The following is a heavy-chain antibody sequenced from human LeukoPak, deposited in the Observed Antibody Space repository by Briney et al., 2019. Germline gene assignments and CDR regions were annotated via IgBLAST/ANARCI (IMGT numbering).Heavy chain of an antibody. J-gene: IGHJ6*03. Sequence: ASVKVSCKASGYTFTSYGISWVRQAPGQGLEWMGWISAYNGNTNYAQKLQGRVTMTTDTSTSTAYMELRSLRSDDTAVYYCAREEGPYYGSGNNMDVWGKGTTVTISS. V-gene: IGHV1-18*01. D-gene: IGHD3-10*01. CDR2: ISAYNGNT. CDR3: AREEGPYYGSGNNMDV. CDR1: GYTFTSYG.